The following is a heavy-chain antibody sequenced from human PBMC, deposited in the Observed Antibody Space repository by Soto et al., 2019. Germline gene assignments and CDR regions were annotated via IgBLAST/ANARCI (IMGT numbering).Heavy chain of an antibody. CDR3: ARRRTSFYGDYGGPFDY. CDR1: GGSFSGYY. J-gene: IGHJ4*02. Sequence: SETLSLTCAVYGGSFSGYYWSWIRQPPGKGLEWIGEINHSGSTNYNPSLKSRVTISVDTSKNQFSLKLGSVTAADTAVYYCARRRTSFYGDYGGPFDYWGQGTLVTVSS. V-gene: IGHV4-34*01. D-gene: IGHD4-17*01. CDR2: INHSGST.